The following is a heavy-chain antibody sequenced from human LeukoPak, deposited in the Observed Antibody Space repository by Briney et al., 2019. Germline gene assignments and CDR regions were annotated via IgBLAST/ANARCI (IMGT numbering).Heavy chain of an antibody. CDR2: IYYSGST. CDR1: GGSISSYY. J-gene: IGHJ3*02. D-gene: IGHD3-10*01. Sequence: SETLSLTCTVSGGSISSYYWSWVRQPPGKGLEWIGYIYYSGSTNYNPSLKSRVTISLDTSKNQFSLKLSSVTAADAAVYYCARDPDGSDAFDIWGQGTMVTVSS. V-gene: IGHV4-59*01. CDR3: ARDPDGSDAFDI.